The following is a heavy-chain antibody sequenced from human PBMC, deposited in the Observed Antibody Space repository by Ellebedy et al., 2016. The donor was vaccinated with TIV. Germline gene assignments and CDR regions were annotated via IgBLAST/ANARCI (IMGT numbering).Heavy chain of an antibody. CDR3: ASYCSSTSCPTDYYYGLDV. CDR2: ISSSSSYT. V-gene: IGHV3-11*06. D-gene: IGHD2-2*01. J-gene: IGHJ6*02. CDR1: GFTFSDYY. Sequence: PGGSLRLSCAASGFTFSDYYMSWIRQAPGKGLEWVSYISSSSSYTNYADSVKGRFTISRDNAKNSRFLQINSLRAEDTAVYYCASYCSSTSCPTDYYYGLDVWGQGTTVTVSS.